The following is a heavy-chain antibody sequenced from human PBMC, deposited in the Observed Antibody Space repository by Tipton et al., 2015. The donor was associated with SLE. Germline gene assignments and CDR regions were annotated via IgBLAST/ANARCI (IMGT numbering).Heavy chain of an antibody. Sequence: TLSLTCSVYTGSFSGYYWSWIRQPPGKGLEWIGEINHSGSTNYNPSLKSRVTISVDTSKNQFSLRLTSVSAADTAVYYCARRLPFKPNWFDPWGQGTLVTVAS. D-gene: IGHD1-14*01. J-gene: IGHJ5*02. V-gene: IGHV4-34*01. CDR1: TGSFSGYY. CDR3: ARRLPFKPNWFDP. CDR2: INHSGST.